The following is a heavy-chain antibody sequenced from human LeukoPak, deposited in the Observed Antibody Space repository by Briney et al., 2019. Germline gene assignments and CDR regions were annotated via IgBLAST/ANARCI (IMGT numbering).Heavy chain of an antibody. CDR3: ARVKTNDAFDI. CDR2: IYYCGST. D-gene: IGHD1-1*01. J-gene: IGHJ3*02. CDR1: GGPFSCHY. V-gene: IGHV4-59*11. Sequence: SETLSLTCTVSGGPFSCHYWSWIRQPPGKGLEWIGYIYYCGSTNYNPSLKSRVTIPVNTSKNQFSLKLSSVTAADTAVYYCARVKTNDAFDIWGQGTMVTVSS.